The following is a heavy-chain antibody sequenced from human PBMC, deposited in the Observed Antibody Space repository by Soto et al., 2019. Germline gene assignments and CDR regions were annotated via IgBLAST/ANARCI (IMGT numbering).Heavy chain of an antibody. V-gene: IGHV1-69*01. CDR1: EGTFSSYP. D-gene: IGHD3-3*01. J-gene: IGHJ4*02. Sequence: VQLVQSGPGGKKPGSSVKASCRAPEGTFSSYPISWVRRAPGQGLNGWGGIIPIFGTANYAQKFQGRVTITADESTSTAYMELSSLRSEDTAVYYCARSGTIFGVVGDARDYWGQGTLVTVSS. CDR3: ARSGTIFGVVGDARDY. CDR2: IIPIFGTA.